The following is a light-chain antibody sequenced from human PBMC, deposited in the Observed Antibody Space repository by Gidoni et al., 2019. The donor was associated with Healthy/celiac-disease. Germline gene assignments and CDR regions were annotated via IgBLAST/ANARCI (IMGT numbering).Light chain of an antibody. CDR3: QQYYSTLTWT. CDR1: QSVLYSSNNKNY. J-gene: IGKJ1*01. V-gene: IGKV4-1*01. Sequence: DIVLTQSPDSLAASLGERATINCKSSQSVLYSSNNKNYLAWYQQKPGQPPKLLIYWASTRESGVPDRFSGSGSGTDFTLTISSLQAEDVAVYYCQQYYSTLTWTFGQXTKVEIK. CDR2: WAS.